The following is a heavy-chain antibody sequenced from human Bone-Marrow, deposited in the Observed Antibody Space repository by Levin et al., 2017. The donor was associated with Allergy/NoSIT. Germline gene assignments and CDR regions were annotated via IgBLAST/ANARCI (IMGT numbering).Heavy chain of an antibody. J-gene: IGHJ6*02. CDR2: IYGSDGST. CDR3: ARNMAINGRYYGMDV. V-gene: IGHV4-59*02. D-gene: IGHD5-24*01. Sequence: SQTLSLTCSVSGGFVKYYYWSWIRQSPGKELEWIGYIYGSDGSTKYNPSLKSRVSISVDTSKKQVSLNLSSATAADTAIYFCARNMAINGRYYGMDVWGQGTTVTVSS. CDR1: GGFVKYYY.